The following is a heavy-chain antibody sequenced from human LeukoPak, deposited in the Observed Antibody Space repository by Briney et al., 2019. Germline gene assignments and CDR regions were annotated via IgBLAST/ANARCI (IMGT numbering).Heavy chain of an antibody. D-gene: IGHD1-26*01. V-gene: IGHV3-15*01. CDR3: TTDGVGVEGATYDN. J-gene: IGHJ4*02. CDR2: IKAKAHGGTI. CDR1: GFTFINAW. Sequence: GGSLRLACAASGFTFINAWMAWVRQAPGEGLEWVGRIKAKAHGGTIEYAAPVKGRFTISRDDSKNTLYLQMNSLKTEDTAVYYCTTDGVGVEGATYDNWGQGTLVSVSS.